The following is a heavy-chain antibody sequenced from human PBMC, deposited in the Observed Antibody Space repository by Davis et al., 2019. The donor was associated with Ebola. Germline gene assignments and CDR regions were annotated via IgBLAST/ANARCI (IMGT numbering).Heavy chain of an antibody. V-gene: IGHV3-23*01. CDR1: GLTFTNEV. CDR3: AREYCAATCYYSDY. CDR2: ISRSGDST. J-gene: IGHJ4*02. D-gene: IGHD2-8*02. Sequence: GESLKISCAASGLTFTNEVASWVRQAPGKGLEWVSTISRSGDSTYYADSVKGRFTISRDSSGSTLYLLMNGLRAEDTAVYFCAREYCAATCYYSDYWGQGTLVTVSS.